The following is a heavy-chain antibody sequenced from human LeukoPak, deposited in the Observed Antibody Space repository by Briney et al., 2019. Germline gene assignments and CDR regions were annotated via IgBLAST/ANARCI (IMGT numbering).Heavy chain of an antibody. Sequence: GRSLRLSCAASGFTFDDYAMHWVRLAPGKGLEWVSGISWNGGNIDYADSVKGRFTISRDNAKNSLYLQMSSLRAQDTALYYCVFEFKGQAGITAFDYWGQGTLVTVSS. J-gene: IGHJ4*02. CDR1: GFTFDDYA. CDR2: ISWNGGNI. CDR3: VFEFKGQAGITAFDY. D-gene: IGHD1-7*01. V-gene: IGHV3-9*01.